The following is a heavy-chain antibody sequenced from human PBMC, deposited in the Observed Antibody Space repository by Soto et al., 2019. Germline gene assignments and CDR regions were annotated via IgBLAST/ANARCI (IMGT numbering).Heavy chain of an antibody. CDR1: GFTFDDYG. V-gene: IGHV3-20*01. Sequence: GGSLRLSCAASGFTFDDYGMSWVRQAPGKGLEWISGINWNGSSTGYADSVTGRFTISRDNAKNSLYLQMNSLRAEDTALYHCAREQGAGKASITIFEEAFDIWGQGTMVTVSS. CDR2: INWNGSST. J-gene: IGHJ3*02. CDR3: AREQGAGKASITIFEEAFDI. D-gene: IGHD3-3*01.